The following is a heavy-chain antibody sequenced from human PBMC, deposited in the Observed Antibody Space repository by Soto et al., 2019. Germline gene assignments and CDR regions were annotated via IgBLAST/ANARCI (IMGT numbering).Heavy chain of an antibody. CDR2: ISGYNANT. D-gene: IGHD3-16*01. Sequence: QVQLVQSGAEVKKPGASVKVSCKASGYSFTRYGISWVRQAPGQGLEWMGWISGYNANTNYPENLQGRVTMTTDTSMSTAYMEVRNLISDDTAVYYCARMGDVPYYYYGLDVWGQGTTVTVSS. J-gene: IGHJ6*02. CDR3: ARMGDVPYYYYGLDV. CDR1: GYSFTRYG. V-gene: IGHV1-18*01.